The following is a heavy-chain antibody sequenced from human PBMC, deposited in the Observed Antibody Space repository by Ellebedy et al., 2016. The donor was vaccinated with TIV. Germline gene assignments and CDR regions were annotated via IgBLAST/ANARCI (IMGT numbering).Heavy chain of an antibody. CDR2: TYYSGTT. CDR1: GDSIGSGGYY. J-gene: IGHJ3*02. D-gene: IGHD4-17*01. Sequence: SETLSLTCAVSGDSIGSGGYYWGWVRQHRGKGLEWIGHTYYSGTTYSNPSPKSRVMISVDTSNNQFSLNLSSVTAADTAVYYCARDFHDYGIDAFDIWGQGTMVTVSS. CDR3: ARDFHDYGIDAFDI. V-gene: IGHV4-31*11.